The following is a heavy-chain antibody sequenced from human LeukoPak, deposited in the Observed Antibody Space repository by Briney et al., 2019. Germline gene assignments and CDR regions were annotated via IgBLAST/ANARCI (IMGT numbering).Heavy chain of an antibody. Sequence: ASVNVSCKASGYTFTSYDINWVRQATGQGLEWMGWMNPNSGNTGYAQKFQGRVTMTRNTSISTAYMELSSLRSEDTAVYYCVRADYYGSGDFDYWGQGTLVTVSS. CDR1: GYTFTSYD. V-gene: IGHV1-8*01. D-gene: IGHD3-10*01. J-gene: IGHJ4*02. CDR3: VRADYYGSGDFDY. CDR2: MNPNSGNT.